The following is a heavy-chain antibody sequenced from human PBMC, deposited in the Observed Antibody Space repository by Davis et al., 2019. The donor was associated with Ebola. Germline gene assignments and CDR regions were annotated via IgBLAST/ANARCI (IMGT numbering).Heavy chain of an antibody. CDR1: GGSISSYY. Sequence: GSLRLSCTVSGGSISSYYWSWIRQPPGKGLEWIGYIYYSGSTNYNPSLKSRVTISVDTSKNQFSLKLSSVTAADTAVYYCARGGGIWGFDPWGQGTLVTVSS. J-gene: IGHJ5*02. D-gene: IGHD2/OR15-2a*01. CDR2: IYYSGST. CDR3: ARGGGIWGFDP. V-gene: IGHV4-59*12.